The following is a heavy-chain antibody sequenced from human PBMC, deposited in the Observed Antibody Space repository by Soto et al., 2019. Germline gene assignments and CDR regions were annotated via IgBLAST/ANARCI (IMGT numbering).Heavy chain of an antibody. CDR3: ARGRALRLAARPGGGLDY. Sequence: PSETLSLTCAVYGGSFSGYYWSWIRQPPGKGLEWIGEINHSGSTNYNPSLKSRVTISVVTSKNQFSLKLSSVTAADTAVYYCARGRALRLAARPGGGLDYWGQGTLVTVSS. CDR2: INHSGST. J-gene: IGHJ4*02. D-gene: IGHD6-6*01. CDR1: GGSFSGYY. V-gene: IGHV4-34*01.